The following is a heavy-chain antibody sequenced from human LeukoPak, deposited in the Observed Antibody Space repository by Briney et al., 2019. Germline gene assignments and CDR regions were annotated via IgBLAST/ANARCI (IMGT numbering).Heavy chain of an antibody. J-gene: IGHJ6*03. CDR2: VYYGGST. CDR1: GGSISSSSYS. V-gene: IGHV4-39*07. Sequence: SETLSLTCTVSGGSISSSSYSWGWIRQPPGQGLEWIGTVYYGGSTYYNPSLKSRVTISIDRSKNQFSLKLSSVTAADTAVYYCARRPVLRYYYYYYYMDVWGKGTTVTVSS. CDR3: ARRPVLRYYYYYYYMDV.